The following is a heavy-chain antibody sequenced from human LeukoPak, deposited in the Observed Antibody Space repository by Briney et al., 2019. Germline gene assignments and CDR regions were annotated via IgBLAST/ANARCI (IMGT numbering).Heavy chain of an antibody. CDR1: DGSISSNY. CDR2: IYSSGST. V-gene: IGHV4-59*12. CDR3: AREGDEGYLFDY. J-gene: IGHJ4*02. Sequence: SETLSLTRTVSDGSISSNYWSWIRQPPGKGLEWIGYIYSSGSTDYNPSLKSRVTISIDMSNNQFSLQLNSVTPEDTAVYYCAREGDEGYLFDYWGQGTLVTVSS. D-gene: IGHD1-26*01.